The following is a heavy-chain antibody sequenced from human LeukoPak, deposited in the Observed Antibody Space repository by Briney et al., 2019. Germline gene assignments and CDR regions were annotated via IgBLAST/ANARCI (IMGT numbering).Heavy chain of an antibody. CDR1: GYTFTSYD. J-gene: IGHJ4*02. CDR2: MNPNSGNT. D-gene: IGHD2-15*01. Sequence: GASVKVSCKASGYTFTSYDINWVRQATGQGLEWMGWMNPNSGNTGYAQKFQGRVTMTRNTSISTAYMELSSLRSEDTAVYYCARGLSRYNKVVVAATRDWGQGTLVTVSS. CDR3: ARGLSRYNKVVVAATRD. V-gene: IGHV1-8*01.